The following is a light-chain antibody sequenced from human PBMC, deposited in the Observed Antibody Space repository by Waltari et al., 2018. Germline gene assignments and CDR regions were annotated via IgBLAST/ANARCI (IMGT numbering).Light chain of an antibody. J-gene: IGKJ4*01. Sequence: RARQTLTAIWLTWYKRKHVLTRRRLILGASMRATVIPVRFSGSRSGTDFTLTISRLEPEGFAVYYCQQYDGSSVTFGVGTKVEVK. CDR1: QTLTAIW. CDR2: GAS. CDR3: QQYDGSSVT. V-gene: IGKV3-20*01.